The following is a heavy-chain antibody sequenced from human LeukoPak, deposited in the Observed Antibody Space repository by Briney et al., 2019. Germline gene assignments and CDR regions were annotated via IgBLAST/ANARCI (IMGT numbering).Heavy chain of an antibody. CDR3: ARDPHSSSWYDY. Sequence: GASVTVSCKASGYTFTSYYMHWVRQAPGQGLEWMGIINTSGGSTSYAQKCQGRVTMTSDTSTSTVYMELSSLRSEDTAVYYCARDPHSSSWYDYWGQGTLVTVSS. J-gene: IGHJ4*02. D-gene: IGHD6-13*01. CDR1: GYTFTSYY. CDR2: INTSGGST. V-gene: IGHV1-46*01.